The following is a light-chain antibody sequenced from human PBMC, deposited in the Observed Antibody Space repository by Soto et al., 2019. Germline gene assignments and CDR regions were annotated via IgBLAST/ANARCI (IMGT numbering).Light chain of an antibody. CDR1: SSDVGGYNY. Sequence: QSALTQPPSASGSPGQSVTISCTGTSSDVGGYNYVSWYQQHPGKAPKLMIYEVSKRPSGVPDRFSGSKSGNTASLTVSGLQVEDEADYYCSSYAGSSNWVFGEGTKLPVL. V-gene: IGLV2-8*01. CDR2: EVS. J-gene: IGLJ3*02. CDR3: SSYAGSSNWV.